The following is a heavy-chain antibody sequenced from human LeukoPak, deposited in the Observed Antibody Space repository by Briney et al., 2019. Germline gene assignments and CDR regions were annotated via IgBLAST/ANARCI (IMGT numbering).Heavy chain of an antibody. CDR3: ARDSHKFDSSGYYPDAFDI. CDR2: ISSSGSSI. J-gene: IGHJ3*02. D-gene: IGHD3-22*01. Sequence: PGGSLGLSCAASGLTFSSYEMNWVRQAPGKGLEWVSYISSSGSSIYYADSVKGRFTISRDNAKKSLYLQMHSLRAEDTAVYYCARDSHKFDSSGYYPDAFDIWGQGTMVTVCS. V-gene: IGHV3-48*03. CDR1: GLTFSSYE.